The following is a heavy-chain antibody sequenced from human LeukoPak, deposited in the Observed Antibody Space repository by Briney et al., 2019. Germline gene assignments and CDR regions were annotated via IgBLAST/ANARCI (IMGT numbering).Heavy chain of an antibody. CDR3: ARDYHDGVFFQLLQNYYYYYYMDV. CDR2: ISSSSSYI. V-gene: IGHV3-21*01. CDR1: GFTFSSYS. Sequence: PGGSLRLSCAASGFTFSSYSMNWVRQAPGKGLEWVSSISSSSSYIYYADSVKGRFTISRDNAKNSLYLQMNSLRAEDTAVYYCARDYHDGVFFQLLQNYYYYYYMDVWGKGTTVTVSS. D-gene: IGHD2-2*01. J-gene: IGHJ6*03.